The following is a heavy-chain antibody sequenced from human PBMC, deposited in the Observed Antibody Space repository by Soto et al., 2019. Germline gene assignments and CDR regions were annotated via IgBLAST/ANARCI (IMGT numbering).Heavy chain of an antibody. V-gene: IGHV4-34*01. J-gene: IGHJ5*02. CDR1: GGSFSGYY. Sequence: QVQLQQWGAGRLKPSETLSLTCAVYGGSFSGYYWSWIRQPPGKGLEWIGEINHSGSTNYNPSLKSRVTISVDTSKNQFSLKLSSVTAADTAVYYCARGAVALRGWFDPWGQGTLVTVSS. CDR2: INHSGST. CDR3: ARGAVALRGWFDP.